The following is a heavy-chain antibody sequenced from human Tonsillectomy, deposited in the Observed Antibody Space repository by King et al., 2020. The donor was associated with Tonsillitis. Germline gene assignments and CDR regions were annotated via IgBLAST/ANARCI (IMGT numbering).Heavy chain of an antibody. CDR3: AKDQDYDSTGYTFYFDD. Sequence: EQLVQSGGGLVQPGGSLRLSCAVSGFTFSNYAMNWVRQAPGKGLEWVSVITGGGYTYYADSVKGRFTISRDNSKNTVYLQMNNVRAEDTALYYCAKDQDYDSTGYTFYFDDWGRGTLVAVSS. V-gene: IGHV3-23*04. CDR1: GFTFSNYA. CDR2: ITGGGYT. J-gene: IGHJ4*02. D-gene: IGHD3-22*01.